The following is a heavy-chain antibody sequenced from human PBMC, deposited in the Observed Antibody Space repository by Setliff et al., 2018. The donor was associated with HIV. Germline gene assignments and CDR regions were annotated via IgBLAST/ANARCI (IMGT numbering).Heavy chain of an antibody. V-gene: IGHV3-21*04. Sequence: GGSLRLSCAASGFTFSSYSMNWVRQAPGKGLEWVSSITSGSTYVNYADSVKGRFSISRDNSKNTLYLQMNSLRAEDTAVYYCAKVGAWGQGTLVTVSS. CDR3: AKVGA. CDR2: ITSGSTYV. J-gene: IGHJ4*02. CDR1: GFTFSSYS.